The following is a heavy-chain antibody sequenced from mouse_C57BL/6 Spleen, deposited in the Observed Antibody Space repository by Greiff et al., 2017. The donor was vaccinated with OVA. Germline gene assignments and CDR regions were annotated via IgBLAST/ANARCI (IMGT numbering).Heavy chain of an antibody. Sequence: QVQLQQSGAELVKPGASVKLSCKASGYTFTSYWMHWVKQRPGQGLEWIGMIHPNSGSTNYNEKFKSKATLTVDKSSSTAYMQLSSLTSEDSAVYYCARVDYYGSSSFAYWGQGTLVTVSA. CDR1: GYTFTSYW. J-gene: IGHJ3*01. CDR3: ARVDYYGSSSFAY. V-gene: IGHV1-64*01. D-gene: IGHD1-1*01. CDR2: IHPNSGST.